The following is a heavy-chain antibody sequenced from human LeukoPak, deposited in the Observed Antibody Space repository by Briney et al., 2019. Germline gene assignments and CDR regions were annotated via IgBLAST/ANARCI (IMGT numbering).Heavy chain of an antibody. J-gene: IGHJ4*02. V-gene: IGHV1-46*01. CDR3: ARDYITYYYDSSGYYPDY. CDR2: INLSAGTT. D-gene: IGHD3-22*01. Sequence: ASVKVSCKASGYTLTGYYMHWVRQAPGQGLEWMGVINLSAGTTNYAQKFQGRVTMTRDMSTSTVYMELSSLTSEDTAVYYCARDYITYYYDSSGYYPDYWGQGTLVTVSS. CDR1: GYTLTGYY.